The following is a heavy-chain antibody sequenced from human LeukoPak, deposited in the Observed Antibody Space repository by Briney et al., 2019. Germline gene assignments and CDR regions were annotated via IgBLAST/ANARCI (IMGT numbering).Heavy chain of an antibody. CDR2: LFSSGTT. V-gene: IGHV4-61*02. CDR3: ASSIAARTFFDY. J-gene: IGHJ4*02. Sequence: PSETLPLTCTVSGGSFSSGDYSWNWIRQPAGQGLEWIGRLFSSGTTNYNPSLKSRVTISGDTSNNQFSLKLTSVTAADTAVYYCASSIAARTFFDYWGQGTLVTVSS. D-gene: IGHD6-6*01. CDR1: GGSFSSGDYS.